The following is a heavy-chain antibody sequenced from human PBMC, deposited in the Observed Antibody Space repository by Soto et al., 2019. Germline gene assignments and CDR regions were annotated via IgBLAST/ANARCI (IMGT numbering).Heavy chain of an antibody. CDR3: ARYGGDSYVYDGYYYYYGMEV. V-gene: IGHV3-48*01. D-gene: IGHD5-18*01. J-gene: IGHJ6*02. CDR1: GFTFSSYS. Sequence: EVQLVESGGGLVQPGGSLRLSCAASGFTFSSYSMNWVRQAPGKGLEWVSYISSSSSTIYYADSVKGRFTISRDNAKNSLYLQLNALGPADTAVYYWARYGGDSYVYDGYYYYYGMEVWGQGTKVTVSS. CDR2: ISSSSSTI.